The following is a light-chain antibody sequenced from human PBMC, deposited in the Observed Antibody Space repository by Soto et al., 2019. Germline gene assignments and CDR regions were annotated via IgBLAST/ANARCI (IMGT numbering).Light chain of an antibody. CDR1: GSNIGSQS. CDR3: AAWDGSRDGVV. V-gene: IGLV1-44*01. J-gene: IGLJ2*01. Sequence: QSVLTQPPSASGTPGQRVTISCSGSGSNIGSQSVNWYQQLPGTAHKLLIHTNNQRPSGVPDRFSGSKSGTSASLAISGLQSEDEADYYCAAWDGSRDGVVFGGGTKLTVL. CDR2: TNN.